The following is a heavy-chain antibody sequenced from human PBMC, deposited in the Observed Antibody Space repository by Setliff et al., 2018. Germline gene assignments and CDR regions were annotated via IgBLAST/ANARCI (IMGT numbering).Heavy chain of an antibody. D-gene: IGHD3-22*01. CDR2: ISGSGGST. J-gene: IGHJ4*02. V-gene: IGHV3-23*01. CDR1: GFRFNIYA. Sequence: PGGSLRLSCAASGFRFNIYAMSWVRQAPGKGLEWVSAISGSGGSTYYADSVKGRFTISRDNSKNTLYLQMNSLRAEDTAVYYCARSDPYYYDSSGYYYFDYWGQGTLVTVSS. CDR3: ARSDPYYYDSSGYYYFDY.